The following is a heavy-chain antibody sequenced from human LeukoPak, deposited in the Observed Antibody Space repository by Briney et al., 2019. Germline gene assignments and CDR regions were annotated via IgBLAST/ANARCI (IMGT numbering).Heavy chain of an antibody. CDR3: AAGYCSGGNCYPYYYYGMDV. V-gene: IGHV1-58*01. CDR2: IVVGSGNT. CDR1: GFTFTSSA. Sequence: SVKVSCRASGFTFTSSAVQWVRQARGQLLEWIGWIVVGSGNTNYAQKFQERVTITRDMSTSTAYMELSSLRSEDTAVYSCAAGYCSGGNCYPYYYYGMDVWGQGTTVTVSS. D-gene: IGHD2-15*01. J-gene: IGHJ6*02.